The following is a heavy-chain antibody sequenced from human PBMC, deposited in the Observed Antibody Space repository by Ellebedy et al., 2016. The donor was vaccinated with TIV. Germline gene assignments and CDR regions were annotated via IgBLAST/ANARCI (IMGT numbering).Heavy chain of an antibody. CDR2: ISWSSGSI. CDR3: AKDRDDSSGYFSQFDY. CDR1: GFIFSSYA. D-gene: IGHD3-22*01. Sequence: SLKISXAASGFIFSSYAMHWVRQAPGKGLEWVSGISWSSGSIGYADSVKGRFTISRDNAKNSLYLQMNSLRAEDTALYYCAKDRDDSSGYFSQFDYWGQGTLVTVSS. V-gene: IGHV3-9*01. J-gene: IGHJ4*02.